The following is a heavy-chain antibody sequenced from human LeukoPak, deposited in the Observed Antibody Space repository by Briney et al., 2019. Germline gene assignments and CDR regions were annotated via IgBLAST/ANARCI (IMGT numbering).Heavy chain of an antibody. D-gene: IGHD3-9*01. CDR1: GGSISSYY. V-gene: IGHV4-59*01. J-gene: IGHJ4*02. CDR3: ARGEYFGWLPLGY. Sequence: SETLSLTCTVSGGSISSYYWSWIRQPPGKGLEWIGYIYYSGSTNYNPSLKSRVTISVDTSKNQISLKLSSVTAADTAVYYCARGEYFGWLPLGYWGQGTLVTVSS. CDR2: IYYSGST.